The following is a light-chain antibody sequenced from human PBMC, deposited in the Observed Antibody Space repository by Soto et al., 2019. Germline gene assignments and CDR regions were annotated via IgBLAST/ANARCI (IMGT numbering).Light chain of an antibody. CDR1: QGISSW. V-gene: IGKV1-12*01. Sequence: DIQMTQSPSSVSVSVGDRVTITCRASQGISSWLAWCQQKPGKAPPLLIYAASSLQSGVPSRFSGSGSGTDFTPTISSLQPEDFATYYCQQANSFPLTFGGGTKLEIK. CDR3: QQANSFPLT. J-gene: IGKJ4*01. CDR2: AAS.